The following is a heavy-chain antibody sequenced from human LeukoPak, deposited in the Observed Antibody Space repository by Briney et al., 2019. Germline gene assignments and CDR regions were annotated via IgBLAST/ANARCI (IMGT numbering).Heavy chain of an antibody. D-gene: IGHD1-1*01. J-gene: IGHJ4*02. CDR2: ISGSGGSI. CDR1: GFTFSSYA. CDR3: AKLRGPTSGAPDY. Sequence: GGSLRLSCAASGFTFSSYAMTWVRQAPGKGLEWVSGISGSGGSIYYADSVKGRFTISRDNSKNTPYLQMNSLRAEDTALYYCAKLRGPTSGAPDYWGQGTLVTVSS. V-gene: IGHV3-23*01.